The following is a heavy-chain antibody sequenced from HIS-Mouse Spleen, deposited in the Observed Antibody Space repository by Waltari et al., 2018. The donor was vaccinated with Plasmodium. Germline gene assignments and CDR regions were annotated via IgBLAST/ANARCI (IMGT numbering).Heavy chain of an antibody. CDR3: ARGPTYSSSYYFDY. D-gene: IGHD6-6*01. CDR1: GFTFSRCA. CDR2: IGTAGDT. Sequence: EVQLVESGGGLVQPGGSLSLSCAASGFTFSRCAMPWFRQATGKGLEWVSAIGTAGDTYYPGSVKGRFTISRENAKNSLYLQMNSLRAGDTAVYYCARGPTYSSSYYFDYWGQGTLVTVSS. V-gene: IGHV3-13*01. J-gene: IGHJ4*02.